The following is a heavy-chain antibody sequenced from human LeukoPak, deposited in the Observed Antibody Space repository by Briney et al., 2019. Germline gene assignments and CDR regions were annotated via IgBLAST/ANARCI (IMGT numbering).Heavy chain of an antibody. CDR1: GGSISSYY. V-gene: IGHV4-59*01. D-gene: IGHD3-3*01. CDR2: IYYSGST. Sequence: PSETLSLTCTVSGGSISSYYWSWIRQPPGKGLEWIGYIYYSGSTNYTPSLKSRVTISVDTSKNQFSLKLSSVPAADTAVYDCARVTIFGVVRAFDIWGQGTMVTVSS. J-gene: IGHJ3*02. CDR3: ARVTIFGVVRAFDI.